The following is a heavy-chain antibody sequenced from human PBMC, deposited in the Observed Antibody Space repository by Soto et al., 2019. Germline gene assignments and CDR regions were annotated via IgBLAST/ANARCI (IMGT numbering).Heavy chain of an antibody. CDR1: GLNFSGYS. CDR2: ISGSGGST. J-gene: IGHJ4*02. CDR3: ATGYDIITN. V-gene: IGHV3-23*01. Sequence: VSIRLSCAASGLNFSGYSMSWVRQAPGKGLEWVSAISGSGGSTYYADSVKGRFTISRDDSKNTAYLQMNSLETEDTAVYYCATGYDIITNWGQGTPVTVSS. D-gene: IGHD3-22*01.